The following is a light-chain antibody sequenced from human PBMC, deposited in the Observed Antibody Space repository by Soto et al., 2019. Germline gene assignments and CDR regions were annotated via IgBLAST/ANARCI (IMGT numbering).Light chain of an antibody. J-gene: IGKJ4*01. CDR2: GAS. V-gene: IGKV3-20*01. Sequence: EIFLTQSPVTLSLSPGEIATLSCRASQSVSSSYLAWYQQKPGQAPRLLIYGASSRATGIPDRFSGSGSGTDFTLTISRLEPEDFAVYYCQQYGSSPLTFGGGTKVDIK. CDR1: QSVSSSY. CDR3: QQYGSSPLT.